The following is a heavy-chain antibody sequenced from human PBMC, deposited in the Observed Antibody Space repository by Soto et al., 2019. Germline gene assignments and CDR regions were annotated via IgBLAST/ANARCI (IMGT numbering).Heavy chain of an antibody. CDR3: ARERSRYDRSGYYRPDY. D-gene: IGHD3-22*01. CDR2: IIPILGTP. V-gene: IGHV1-69*10. CDR1: GDTFSTYA. J-gene: IGHJ4*02. Sequence: XSVKVSCKASGDTFSTYAISWVRQAPGQGLEWLGGIIPILGTPSYAQRFQGRVTITADKSTSTAYMELSSLRSEDTAVYYCARERSRYDRSGYYRPDYWGQGTLVTVSS.